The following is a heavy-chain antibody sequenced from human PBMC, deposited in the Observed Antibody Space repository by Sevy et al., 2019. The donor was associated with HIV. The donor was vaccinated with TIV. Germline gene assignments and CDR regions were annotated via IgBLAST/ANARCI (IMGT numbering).Heavy chain of an antibody. CDR2: IYRSGRT. CDR3: ARDGIKRDYYHGLDV. CDR1: GDSINSGNSF. Sequence: SETLSLTCTVSGDSINSGNSFWSWVRPPAGKGLEWIGRIYRSGRTMYNPSLKSRVTLSVDTSKNQFSLKLSSVSAADTAVYFCARDGIKRDYYHGLDVWGQGTTVTVSS. V-gene: IGHV4-61*02. J-gene: IGHJ6*02. D-gene: IGHD1-26*01.